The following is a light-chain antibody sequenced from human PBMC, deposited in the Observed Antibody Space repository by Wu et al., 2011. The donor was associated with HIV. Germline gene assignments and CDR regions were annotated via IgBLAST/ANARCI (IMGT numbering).Light chain of an antibody. V-gene: IGKV3-11*01. CDR2: GAS. CDR1: QSLGTN. J-gene: IGKJ1*01. Sequence: EIVLTQSPATLSLSPGERATLSCRASQSLGTNLAWYQQKPGQAPRLLIYGASNRATGIPARFSGSGSGTDFILTISSLEPEDFAVYYCQQYGSSPPWTFGQGTKVGNQ. CDR3: QQYGSSPPWT.